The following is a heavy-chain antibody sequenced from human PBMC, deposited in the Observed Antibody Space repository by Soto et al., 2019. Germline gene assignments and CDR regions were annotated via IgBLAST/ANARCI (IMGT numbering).Heavy chain of an antibody. CDR2: IYPGDSDT. CDR3: ARQSAQTYYDFWSGWPPQFDY. D-gene: IGHD3-3*01. Sequence: GESLKISCKGSGYSFTSYWIGWVRQMPGKGLEWMGIIYPGDSDTRYSPSFQGQVTISADKSISTAYLQWSSLKASDTAMYYCARQSAQTYYDFWSGWPPQFDYWGQGTLVTVSS. V-gene: IGHV5-51*01. CDR1: GYSFTSYW. J-gene: IGHJ4*02.